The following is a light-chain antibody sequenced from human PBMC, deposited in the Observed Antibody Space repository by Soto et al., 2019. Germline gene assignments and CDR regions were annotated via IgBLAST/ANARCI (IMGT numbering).Light chain of an antibody. CDR1: RSVSGAY. Sequence: ELVLTQSPGTLPLSPGESATLSCRARRSVSGAYLAWYKQNHGQATRLLIYGASTRATGIPDRFSGSGSGTDFTLTVSGLESEDFAVYSCHPYANSPWTFGQGIMVEIK. V-gene: IGKV3-20*01. J-gene: IGKJ1*01. CDR2: GAS. CDR3: HPYANSPWT.